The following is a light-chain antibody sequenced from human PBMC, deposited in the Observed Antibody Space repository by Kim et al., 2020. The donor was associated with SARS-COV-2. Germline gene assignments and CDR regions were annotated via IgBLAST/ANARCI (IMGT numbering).Light chain of an antibody. CDR1: KLGDKY. V-gene: IGLV3-1*01. CDR2: QDS. Sequence: SYELTQPPSVSVSPGQTASITCSGDKLGDKYACWYQQKPGQSPVLVIYQDSKRPSGIPERFSGSNSGNTATLTISGTQARDEADYYCQAWDSSTNWVFGG. J-gene: IGLJ3*02. CDR3: QAWDSSTNWV.